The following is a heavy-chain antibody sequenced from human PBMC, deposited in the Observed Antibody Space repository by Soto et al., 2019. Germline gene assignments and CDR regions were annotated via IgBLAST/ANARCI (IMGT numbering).Heavy chain of an antibody. CDR3: ARVTSSWGLVSYLDY. CDR2: IYYSGST. CDR1: GGSVSSGGYY. Sequence: QVQLQESGPGLVKPSETLSLTCTVSGGSVSSGGYYWSWIRQPPGKGLECVGYIYYSGSTNYNPSLKSRVTISVDTSKNQFSLKLSSVTAPDTAVYYCARVTSSWGLVSYLDYSGQGTLVTVSS. J-gene: IGHJ4*02. D-gene: IGHD6-13*01. V-gene: IGHV4-61*08.